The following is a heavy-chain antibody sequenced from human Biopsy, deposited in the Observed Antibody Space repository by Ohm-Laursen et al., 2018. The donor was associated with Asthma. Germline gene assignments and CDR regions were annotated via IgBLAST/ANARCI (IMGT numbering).Heavy chain of an antibody. CDR1: GFTFSDYD. Sequence: SLRLSCAASGFTFSDYDMHWVRQAPGKGLEWVSVIYNDGRAYYADSVKGRFTVSRDNSKNTLFLQMNSLRAEDTAVYYCTRTTTVTTTYAMDVWGRGTTVTVSS. V-gene: IGHV3-53*01. J-gene: IGHJ6*02. D-gene: IGHD4-17*01. CDR3: TRTTTVTTTYAMDV. CDR2: IYNDGRA.